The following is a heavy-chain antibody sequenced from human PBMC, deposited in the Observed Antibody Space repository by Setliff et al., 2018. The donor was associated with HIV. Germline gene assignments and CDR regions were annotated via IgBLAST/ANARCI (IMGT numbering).Heavy chain of an antibody. V-gene: IGHV4-38-2*02. CDR1: GYSISRGHY. Sequence: SETLSLTCTVSGYSISRGHYWDWIRQSPVKGLEWIGSISRSGNTYYSPSLKSRVTISGDTSKNQISLKVRSVTAADTAMYYCARTKAPTQKWFDPWGQGTLVTVS. J-gene: IGHJ5*02. CDR3: ARTKAPTQKWFDP. D-gene: IGHD2-8*01. CDR2: ISRSGNT.